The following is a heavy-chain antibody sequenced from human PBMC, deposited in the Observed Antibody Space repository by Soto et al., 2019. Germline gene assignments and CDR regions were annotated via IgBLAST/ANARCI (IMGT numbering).Heavy chain of an antibody. Sequence: QVQLQQWGAGLLKPSETLSLTCAVYGGSFSGYYWSWIRQPPGKGLEWIGEINHSGSTNYNPSLKSRVTISVDTSKNQFSLKLSSVAAADTAVYYCARVHYDFWSGYLYYYYYYGMDVWGQGTTVTVSS. J-gene: IGHJ6*02. CDR1: GGSFSGYY. V-gene: IGHV4-34*01. CDR2: INHSGST. D-gene: IGHD3-3*01. CDR3: ARVHYDFWSGYLYYYYYYGMDV.